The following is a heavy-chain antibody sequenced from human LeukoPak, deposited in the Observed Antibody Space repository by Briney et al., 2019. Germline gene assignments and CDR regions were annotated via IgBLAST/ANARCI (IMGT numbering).Heavy chain of an antibody. CDR1: GGSISRGDYY. CDR2: IYYSGST. V-gene: IGHV4-30-4*08. D-gene: IGHD3-3*01. Sequence: SETLSLTCTVSGGSISRGDYYWSWIRQPPGKGLEWIGYIYYSGSTYYTPSLKSRVTISVDTSKNQFSLKLSSVTAADTAVYYCARMLLRFPTNWFDPWGQGTLVTVSS. J-gene: IGHJ5*02. CDR3: ARMLLRFPTNWFDP.